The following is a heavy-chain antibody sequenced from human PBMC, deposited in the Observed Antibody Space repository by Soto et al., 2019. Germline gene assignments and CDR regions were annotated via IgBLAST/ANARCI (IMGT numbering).Heavy chain of an antibody. CDR1: GGSISRHY. J-gene: IGHJ4*02. CDR3: VRANYFDY. Sequence: QVQLQESGPGLVKTSETLSLTCTVSGGSISRHYWSWIRQPPGKGLEWIGYIYYSGSTNYNPSLTSRAAISVDTSKNQFSLKLIAVTAADTAVYYCVRANYFDYWGQGTTVTVSS. CDR2: IYYSGST. V-gene: IGHV4-59*11.